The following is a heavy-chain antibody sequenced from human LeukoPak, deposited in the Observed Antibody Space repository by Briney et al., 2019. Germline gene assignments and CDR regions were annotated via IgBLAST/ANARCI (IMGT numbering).Heavy chain of an antibody. D-gene: IGHD3-16*01. CDR1: GFIFSSYS. Sequence: GGSLRLSCAASGFIFSSYSMNWVRQAPGKGLEWVSTINSSGDYTCYADSVKGRFTISRDNAKNSLYLQMNSLRAEDTAVYYCARDGMITAYAFDIWGQGTMVTVSS. J-gene: IGHJ3*02. V-gene: IGHV3-21*01. CDR3: ARDGMITAYAFDI. CDR2: INSSGDYT.